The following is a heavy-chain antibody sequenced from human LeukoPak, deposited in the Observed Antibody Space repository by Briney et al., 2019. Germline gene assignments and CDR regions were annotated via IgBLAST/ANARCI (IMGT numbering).Heavy chain of an antibody. Sequence: PGGSLRLSCAASGFTFSSYWMSWVRQAPGKGLGWVANIKQDGSEKYYVDSVTGRFTISRDNAKNSLYPQMNSLRAEDTAVYYCARRGSGWFLAFVIWGQGTMVTVSS. CDR3: ARRGSGWFLAFVI. J-gene: IGHJ3*02. D-gene: IGHD6-19*01. CDR2: IKQDGSEK. V-gene: IGHV3-7*01. CDR1: GFTFSSYW.